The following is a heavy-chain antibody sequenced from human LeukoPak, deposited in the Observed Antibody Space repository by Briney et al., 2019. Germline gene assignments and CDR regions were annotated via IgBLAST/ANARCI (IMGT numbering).Heavy chain of an antibody. V-gene: IGHV3-23*01. Sequence: GGSLRLSCAASDFTFNNYAMSWVRQAPGKGLEWVSSVSDSGDTTYYAGSVKGRVIISRDNSKNTLYLQLNSLRAEDMAVYFCAKSANSGSYYRGYFDNWGQGILVTVSS. J-gene: IGHJ4*02. CDR1: DFTFNNYA. CDR3: AKSANSGSYYRGYFDN. CDR2: VSDSGDTT. D-gene: IGHD3-10*01.